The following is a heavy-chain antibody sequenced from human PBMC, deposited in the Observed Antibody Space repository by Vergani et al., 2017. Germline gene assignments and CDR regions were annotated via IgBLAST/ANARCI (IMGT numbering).Heavy chain of an antibody. Sequence: QVQLQESGPGLVKPSQTLSLTCTVSGGSISSGDYYWSWIRQPPGKGLEWIGYIYYSGSTYYNPSLKSRVTISVDTSKNQFSLKLSSLTAADTAVYYCARTLVVPAAIPTQYYFDYWGQGTLVTVSS. J-gene: IGHJ4*02. D-gene: IGHD2-2*02. CDR3: ARTLVVPAAIPTQYYFDY. CDR1: GGSISSGDYY. CDR2: IYYSGST. V-gene: IGHV4-30-4*01.